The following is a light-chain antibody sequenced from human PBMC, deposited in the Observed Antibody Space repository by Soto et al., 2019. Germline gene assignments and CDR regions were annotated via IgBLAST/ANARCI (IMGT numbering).Light chain of an antibody. Sequence: QSALTQPPSASGSPGQSVTISCTGTSSDVGGHNYVSWYQQHPGKAPKLMIYEVSKRPSGVPDRFSGSTSGHTASLTGSVLQAEDEADSCCRSYAGSNNLGVFGGGTKVTVL. V-gene: IGLV2-8*01. J-gene: IGLJ3*02. CDR1: SSDVGGHNY. CDR2: EVS. CDR3: RSYAGSNNLGV.